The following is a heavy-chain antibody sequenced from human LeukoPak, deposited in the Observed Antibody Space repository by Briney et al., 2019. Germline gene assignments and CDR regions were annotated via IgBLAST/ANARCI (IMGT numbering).Heavy chain of an antibody. CDR3: ARGSQDYGDYIDY. J-gene: IGHJ4*02. CDR1: TGSVSSGTYY. V-gene: IGHV4-61*02. Sequence: SETLSLTCTVSTGSVSSGTYYWTWIRQPAGKGLEWIGRIFLSGDTNYNPSLKSRVTISVDTSKKQFSLRLSSVTAADTAVYYCARGSQDYGDYIDYWGQGILVTVSS. CDR2: IFLSGDT. D-gene: IGHD4-17*01.